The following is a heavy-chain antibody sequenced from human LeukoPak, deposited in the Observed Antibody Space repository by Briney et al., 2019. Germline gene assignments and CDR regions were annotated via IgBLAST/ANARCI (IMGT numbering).Heavy chain of an antibody. J-gene: IGHJ4*02. CDR1: GGTFNNYA. D-gene: IGHD3-10*01. CDR2: INPVFRTL. CDR3: ARLWDVEVRGIINLDY. Sequence: SVKVSCKASGGTFNNYAISWVRQAPGQGLEWMGGINPVFRTLNYAQKFRSRVTITTDESTSTAYMEVSSLTSDDTAVYYCARLWDVEVRGIINLDYWGQGTLVTVSP. V-gene: IGHV1-69*05.